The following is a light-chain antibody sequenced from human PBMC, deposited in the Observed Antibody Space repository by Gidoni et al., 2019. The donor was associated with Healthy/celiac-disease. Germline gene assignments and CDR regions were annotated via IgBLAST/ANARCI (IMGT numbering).Light chain of an antibody. J-gene: IGLJ2*01. CDR1: SSDVGSYNL. V-gene: IGLV2-23*03. CDR3: CSYAGSSTFV. CDR2: EGS. Sequence: QSALTQPASVSGSPGQSITISCTGTSSDVGSYNLVSWYQQHPGKAPKLMIYEGSKRPSGVSNRFSGSKSGNTASLTNSGLQAEDEADYYCCSYAGSSTFVFGGGTKLTVL.